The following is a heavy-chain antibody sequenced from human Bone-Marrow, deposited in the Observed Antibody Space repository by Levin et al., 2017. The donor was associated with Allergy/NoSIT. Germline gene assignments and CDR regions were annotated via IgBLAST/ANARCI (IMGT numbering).Heavy chain of an antibody. J-gene: IGHJ4*02. Sequence: GASVKVSCAASGFIFTNYWMTWVRQAPGKGLEMVGNIKLDGSEKYYVDSVKGRFTISRDNAKNSLYLQMNSLRDEDTAVYYCAREGGAAAGKEGFDYWGQGTLVTVSS. D-gene: IGHD6-13*01. CDR2: IKLDGSEK. CDR3: AREGGAAAGKEGFDY. CDR1: GFIFTNYW. V-gene: IGHV3-7*04.